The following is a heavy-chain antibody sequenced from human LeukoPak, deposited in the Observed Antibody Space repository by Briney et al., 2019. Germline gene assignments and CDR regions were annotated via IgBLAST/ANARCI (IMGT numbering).Heavy chain of an antibody. V-gene: IGHV4-59*01. J-gene: IGHJ4*02. Sequence: SETLSLTCTVSGASINNYYWSWIRQSPEKGLEWIGYISHSGSTHYNPSLESRITISVDTSKIHFSLNLTSVTAADTAVYYCARERSQWLRIFDYWGQGTLVTVSS. CDR1: GASINNYY. CDR3: ARERSQWLRIFDY. D-gene: IGHD5-12*01. CDR2: ISHSGST.